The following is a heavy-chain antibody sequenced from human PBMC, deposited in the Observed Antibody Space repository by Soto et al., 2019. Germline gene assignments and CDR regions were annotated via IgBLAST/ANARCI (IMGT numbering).Heavy chain of an antibody. D-gene: IGHD3-10*01. Sequence: SETLSLTYTVSGVSISSYYWIWIRQPPGKGLEWIGYIHYSGSTHYNPSLKSRVGISIDTSKTQFSLTLGSVTAADTAVYYCARHRFGLDCWGQGTLVTVSS. CDR1: GVSISSYY. CDR2: IHYSGST. V-gene: IGHV4-59*08. J-gene: IGHJ4*02. CDR3: ARHRFGLDC.